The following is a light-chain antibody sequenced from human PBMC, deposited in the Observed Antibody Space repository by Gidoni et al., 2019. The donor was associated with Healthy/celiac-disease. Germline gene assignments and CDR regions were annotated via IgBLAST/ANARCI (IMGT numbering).Light chain of an antibody. J-gene: IGKJ4*01. Sequence: DIQMTQSPSSLSASVGDRVTITCKASQDISNYLNWYQQKPGKAPKLLIYDASNLETGVPSRFSGSGSGTDFTFTISSLQPVDIATYYCQQYDNLPRAFGGGTKVEIK. CDR2: DAS. CDR3: QQYDNLPRA. V-gene: IGKV1-33*01. CDR1: QDISNY.